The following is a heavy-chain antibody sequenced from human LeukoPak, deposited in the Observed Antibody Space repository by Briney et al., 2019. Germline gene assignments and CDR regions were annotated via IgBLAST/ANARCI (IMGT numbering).Heavy chain of an antibody. Sequence: GGSQRLSCAASGFTFSNYAMSWVRQAPGKGLEWVSGISGSDGSTCYADSVKGRFTISRDNSKNTLYLQMNSLRAEDTAVYYCARAGNIRFDYWGQGTLVTVSS. CDR1: GFTFSNYA. V-gene: IGHV3-23*01. CDR3: ARAGNIRFDY. D-gene: IGHD2/OR15-2a*01. CDR2: ISGSDGST. J-gene: IGHJ4*02.